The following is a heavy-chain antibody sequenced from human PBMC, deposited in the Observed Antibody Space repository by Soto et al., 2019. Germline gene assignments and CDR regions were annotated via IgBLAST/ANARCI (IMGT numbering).Heavy chain of an antibody. V-gene: IGHV1-18*04. Sequence: QVQLVQSGAEVKKPGASVKVSCKASGYTFTSHGISWVRQAPGQGLEWMGWISAYKGNTNYAQKLQGRVAMTTDTSTSTAYKELRSLRSDDTAVYYCASSIAARPLDYYYGMDVWGQGTTVTVSS. CDR3: ASSIAARPLDYYYGMDV. J-gene: IGHJ6*02. D-gene: IGHD6-6*01. CDR1: GYTFTSHG. CDR2: ISAYKGNT.